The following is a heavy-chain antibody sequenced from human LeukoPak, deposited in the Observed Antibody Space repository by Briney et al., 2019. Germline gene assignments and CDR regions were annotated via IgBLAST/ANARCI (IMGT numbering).Heavy chain of an antibody. CDR2: ISSDGSGT. J-gene: IGHJ4*02. D-gene: IGHD3-22*01. V-gene: IGHV3-30*18. CDR1: GFNFNSYG. CDR3: GKDYDSSGYYISADY. Sequence: PGGSLRLSCAASGFNFNSYGMHWVRLAPGKGLEWVAAISSDGSGTYYVDSVKGRFTISRDNSKNTLYLQMNSLRAEDTAVYYCGKDYDSSGYYISADYWGQGTLVTVSS.